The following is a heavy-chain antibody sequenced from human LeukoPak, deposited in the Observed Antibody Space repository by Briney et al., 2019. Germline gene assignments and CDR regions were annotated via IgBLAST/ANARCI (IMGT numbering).Heavy chain of an antibody. J-gene: IGHJ3*02. CDR2: AFYSGSR. V-gene: IGHV4-59*08. Sequence: SETLSLTCAVSGVSISNYSWSWVRQPPGKGLEWIGYAFYSGSRSYNPSLKSRAAISIDTSKNQFSLTLSSVTAADTALYYCARPYFDGAFDIWGQGTMVTVSS. D-gene: IGHD3-22*01. CDR1: GVSISNYS. CDR3: ARPYFDGAFDI.